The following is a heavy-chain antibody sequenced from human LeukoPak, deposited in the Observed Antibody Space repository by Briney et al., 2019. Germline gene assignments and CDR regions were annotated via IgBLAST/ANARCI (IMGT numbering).Heavy chain of an antibody. CDR2: ISAYNGNT. CDR1: GYTFTSYG. Sequence: ALVKVSCKASGYTFTSYGISWVRQAPGQGLEWMGWISAYNGNTNYAQKLQGRVTMTTDTSTSTAYMELRSLRSDDTAVYYCARGDSSGYLTPSFDYWGQGTLVTVSS. CDR3: ARGDSSGYLTPSFDY. V-gene: IGHV1-18*01. J-gene: IGHJ4*02. D-gene: IGHD3-22*01.